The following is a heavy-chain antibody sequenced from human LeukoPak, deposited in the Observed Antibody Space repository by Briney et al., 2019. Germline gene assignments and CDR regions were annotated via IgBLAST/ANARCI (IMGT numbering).Heavy chain of an antibody. Sequence: ASVKVSCKASGYTFTGYYMHWVRQAPGQGLEWMGWINPNSGSTNYAQKFQGRVTMTRDTSISTAYMELSRLRSDDTAVYYCARVTIFMAARPESDYYYGMDVWGQGTTVTVSS. J-gene: IGHJ6*02. CDR1: GYTFTGYY. D-gene: IGHD6-6*01. CDR2: INPNSGST. CDR3: ARVTIFMAARPESDYYYGMDV. V-gene: IGHV1-2*02.